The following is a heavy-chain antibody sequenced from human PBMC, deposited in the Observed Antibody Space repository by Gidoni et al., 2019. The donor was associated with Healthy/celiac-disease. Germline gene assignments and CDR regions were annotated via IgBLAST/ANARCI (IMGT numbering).Heavy chain of an antibody. V-gene: IGHV4-39*01. D-gene: IGHD1-26*01. J-gene: IGHJ4*02. CDR3: ARTSLVGWPATTEGPRYYFDY. CDR1: GGSISSSSYY. Sequence: QLQLQESGPGLVKPSETLSLTCTVSGGSISSSSYYSGWIRQPPGKGLEWIGSIYYSGSTYYNPSLKSRVTISVDTSKNQFSLKLSSVTAADTAVYYCARTSLVGWPATTEGPRYYFDYWGQGTLVTVSS. CDR2: IYYSGST.